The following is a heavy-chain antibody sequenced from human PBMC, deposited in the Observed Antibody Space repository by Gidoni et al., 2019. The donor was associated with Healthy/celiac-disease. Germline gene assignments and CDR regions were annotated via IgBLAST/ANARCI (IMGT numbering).Heavy chain of an antibody. CDR1: GGSFSGYY. CDR3: ASLGRLGYCSGGSCRAYYYGMDV. D-gene: IGHD2-15*01. V-gene: IGHV4-34*01. J-gene: IGHJ6*02. CDR2: INHSGST. Sequence: QVQLQQWGAGLLKPSETLSLTCAVYGGSFSGYYWSWIRQPPGKGLEWIGEINHSGSTNYNPSLKSRVTISVDTSKNQFSLKLSSVTAADTAVYYCASLGRLGYCSGGSCRAYYYGMDVWGQGTTVTVSS.